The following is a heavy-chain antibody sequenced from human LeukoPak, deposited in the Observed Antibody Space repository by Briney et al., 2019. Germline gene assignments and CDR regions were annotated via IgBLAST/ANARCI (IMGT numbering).Heavy chain of an antibody. J-gene: IGHJ4*02. CDR2: ISSSGSTI. Sequence: PGGSLRLSCAASGFTFSSYEMNWARQAPGKGLEWVSYISSSGSTIYYADSVKGRFTISRDNAKYSLYLQMNSLRAEDTAVYYCARSEHYYDSSGLTYYFDYWGQGTLVTVSS. D-gene: IGHD3-22*01. CDR1: GFTFSSYE. CDR3: ARSEHYYDSSGLTYYFDY. V-gene: IGHV3-48*03.